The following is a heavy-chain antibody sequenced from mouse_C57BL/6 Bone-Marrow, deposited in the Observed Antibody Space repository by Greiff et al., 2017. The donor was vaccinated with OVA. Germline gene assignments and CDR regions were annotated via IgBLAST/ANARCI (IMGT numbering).Heavy chain of an antibody. J-gene: IGHJ4*01. CDR3: ARRNYGSSYGGAMDY. V-gene: IGHV1-81*01. CDR2: IYPRSGNT. Sequence: VQLQQSGAELARPGASVKLSCKASGYTFTSYGISWVKQRTGQGLEWIGEIYPRSGNTYYNEKFKGKATLTADKSSSTAYMELRSLTSEDSAVYFCARRNYGSSYGGAMDYWGQGTSVTVSS. D-gene: IGHD1-1*01. CDR1: GYTFTSYG.